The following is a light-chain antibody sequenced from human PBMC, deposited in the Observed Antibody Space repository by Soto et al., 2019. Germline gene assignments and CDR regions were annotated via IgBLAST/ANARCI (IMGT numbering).Light chain of an antibody. CDR1: QSVSSY. J-gene: IGKJ5*01. Sequence: EIAMTQPPAPLSLSPGERPTLPCRASQSVSSYLAWYQQKPGQAPRLLIYDASNRATGIPARFSGSGSGTDFTLTISSLEPEDFAVYYCQQRSNWPITLGQGTRLEI. CDR2: DAS. V-gene: IGKV3-11*01. CDR3: QQRSNWPIT.